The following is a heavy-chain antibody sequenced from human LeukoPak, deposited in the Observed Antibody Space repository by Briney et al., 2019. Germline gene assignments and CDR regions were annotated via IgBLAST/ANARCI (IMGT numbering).Heavy chain of an antibody. D-gene: IGHD2-2*01. CDR1: GLTFSSYG. CDR3: AKLIPLVDCSSTSCYGFDS. Sequence: GKSLRLSCAASGLTFSSYGMHWVRQAPGKGLEWVAVIWYDGSNKYYADSVKGRFTISRDNSKNTLYLQMNSLRAADTALYYCAKLIPLVDCSSTSCYGFDSWGQGTLVTVSS. V-gene: IGHV3-33*06. CDR2: IWYDGSNK. J-gene: IGHJ4*02.